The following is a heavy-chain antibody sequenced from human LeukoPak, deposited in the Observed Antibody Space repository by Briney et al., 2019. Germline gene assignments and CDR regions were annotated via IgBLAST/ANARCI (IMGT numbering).Heavy chain of an antibody. V-gene: IGHV3-7*01. CDR1: GFSLSGYW. CDR2: LHADGNEE. CDR3: ARGGYSFDY. D-gene: IGHD5-12*01. Sequence: GGSLRLSCAAYGFSLSGYWMSWVRQAPGKGLEWVAGLHADGNEEYFVHSVNGRFTVSRDNAKNSLYLQMNSLRVEDTAVYYCARGGYSFDYLGQGTLVTVSS. J-gene: IGHJ4*02.